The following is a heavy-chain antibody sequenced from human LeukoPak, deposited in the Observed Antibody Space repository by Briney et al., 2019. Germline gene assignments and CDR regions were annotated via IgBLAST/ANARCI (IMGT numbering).Heavy chain of an antibody. V-gene: IGHV3-66*01. CDR1: GFTVSSNY. J-gene: IGHJ4*02. Sequence: GGSLRLSCAASGFTVSSNYMSWVRQAPGKGLEWVSVIYSGGSTYYADSVKGRFTISRDNSKNTLYLQMNSLRAEDTAVYYCASGPLPDYDGDLPGDYWGQGTLVTVSS. CDR3: ASGPLPDYDGDLPGDY. D-gene: IGHD3-22*01. CDR2: IYSGGST.